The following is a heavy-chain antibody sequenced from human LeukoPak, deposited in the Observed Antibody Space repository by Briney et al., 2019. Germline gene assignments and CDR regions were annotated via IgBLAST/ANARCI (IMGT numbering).Heavy chain of an antibody. CDR1: GFTFSSYA. D-gene: IGHD5-18*01. V-gene: IGHV3-30*01. J-gene: IGHJ4*02. CDR3: ARDGSYDEYYFDY. CDR2: ISYDGSNK. Sequence: PGGSLRLSCAASGFTFSSYAMHWVRQAPGKGLERVAVISYDGSNKYYADSVKGRFTISRDNSKNTLYLQMNSLRAEDTAVYYCARDGSYDEYYFDYWGQGTLVTVSS.